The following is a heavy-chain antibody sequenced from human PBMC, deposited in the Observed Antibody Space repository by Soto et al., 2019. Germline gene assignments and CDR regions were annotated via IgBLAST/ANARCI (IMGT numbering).Heavy chain of an antibody. J-gene: IGHJ4*02. CDR2: IDPSSNYI. D-gene: IGHD3-10*01. V-gene: IGHV3-21*03. CDR3: AKGGVSSGYTY. CDR1: GFIFSSDS. Sequence: GGSLRLSCAASGFIFSSDSMAWVRQAPGKGLEWVSAIDPSSNYIYYAASVKGRFTISRDNARNSLYLQMSSLRADDTSVYYCAKGGVSSGYTYWGPGALLPVST.